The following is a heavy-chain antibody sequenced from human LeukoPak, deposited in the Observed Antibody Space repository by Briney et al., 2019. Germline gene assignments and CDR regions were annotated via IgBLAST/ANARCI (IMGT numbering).Heavy chain of an antibody. D-gene: IGHD5-18*01. CDR1: GGSMSSGSHY. Sequence: SETLSLTCTVSGGSMSSGSHYWSWIRQPAGKGLEWIGRIYTSGSTYYNPSLKSRVTISVDTSKNQFSLKLSSVTAADTAVYYCARSYTAMVLDLDYWGQGTLVTVSS. J-gene: IGHJ4*02. CDR3: ARSYTAMVLDLDY. CDR2: IYTSGST. V-gene: IGHV4-61*02.